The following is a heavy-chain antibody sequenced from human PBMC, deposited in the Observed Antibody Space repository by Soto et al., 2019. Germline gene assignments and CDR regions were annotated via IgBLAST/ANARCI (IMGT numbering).Heavy chain of an antibody. CDR1: GYSFTDDY. D-gene: IGHD2-21*02. J-gene: IGHJ6*02. Sequence: QVQVVHSGAEVKKPGASVKISCKTSGYSFTDDYLHWVRQAPGQGLEWVGWINPHSGSTNFAQKFPGKVSMTRDTSISTAYMEVFSPTSDDTATYYRARGVCCSDDCYFYGMDVWGQGTTVTVSS. CDR3: ARGVCCSDDCYFYGMDV. CDR2: INPHSGST. V-gene: IGHV1-2*02.